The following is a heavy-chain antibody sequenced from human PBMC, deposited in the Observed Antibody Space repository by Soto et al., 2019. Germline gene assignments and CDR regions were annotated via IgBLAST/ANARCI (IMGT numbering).Heavy chain of an antibody. V-gene: IGHV4-59*01. D-gene: IGHD2-21*02. Sequence: SETLSLTCTVSGGSISSYYWSWIRQPPGKGLEWIGYIYYSGSTNYNPSLKSRVTISVDTSKNQFSLKLSSVTAADTAVYYCASVVLFRANDTYCGGDCYSVWFDPWGQGTLVTVSS. CDR2: IYYSGST. CDR1: GGSISSYY. J-gene: IGHJ5*02. CDR3: ASVVLFRANDTYCGGDCYSVWFDP.